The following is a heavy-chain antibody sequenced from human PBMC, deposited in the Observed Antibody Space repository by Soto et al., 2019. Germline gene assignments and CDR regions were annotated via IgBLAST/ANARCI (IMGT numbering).Heavy chain of an antibody. Sequence: ASVKVSCKASGCTFTSYGISWVRQAPGQGLEWMGWISAYNGNTNYAQKLQGRVTMTTDTSTSTAYMELRSLRSADTAVYYCARGDDYGDYGGHYYLLDVWGKGTTVIVSS. J-gene: IGHJ6*03. CDR1: GCTFTSYG. CDR2: ISAYNGNT. CDR3: ARGDDYGDYGGHYYLLDV. D-gene: IGHD4-17*01. V-gene: IGHV1-18*01.